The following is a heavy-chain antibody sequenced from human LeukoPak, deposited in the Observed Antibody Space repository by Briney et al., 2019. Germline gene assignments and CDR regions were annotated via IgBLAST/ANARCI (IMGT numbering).Heavy chain of an antibody. CDR1: GFSFHNFA. Sequence: PGRSLRLSCAASGFSFHNFAMHWVRQAPGKGLEWVAVISYDGSNKYYADSVKGRFTISRDNSKNTLYLQMNSLRAEDTAVYYCARDGKWELLYYYYGMDVWAKGPRSPSP. V-gene: IGHV3-30-3*01. CDR3: ARDGKWELLYYYYGMDV. J-gene: IGHJ6*02. CDR2: ISYDGSNK. D-gene: IGHD1-26*01.